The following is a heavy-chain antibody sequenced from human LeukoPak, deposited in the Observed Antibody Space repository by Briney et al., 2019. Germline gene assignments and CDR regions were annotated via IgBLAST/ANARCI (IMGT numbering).Heavy chain of an antibody. CDR3: ASGPGVCGGDCYSFDGWFDP. CDR1: GGTFSSYA. D-gene: IGHD2-21*02. V-gene: IGHV1-69*13. CDR2: IIPIFGTA. J-gene: IGHJ5*02. Sequence: GASVKVSCTASGGTFSSYAISWVRQAPGQGLEWMGGIIPIFGTANYAQKFQGRVTITADESTSTAYMELSSLRSEDTAVYYCASGPGVCGGDCYSFDGWFDPWGQGTLVTVSS.